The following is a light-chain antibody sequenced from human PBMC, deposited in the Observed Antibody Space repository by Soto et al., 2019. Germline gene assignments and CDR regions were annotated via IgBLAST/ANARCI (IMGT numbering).Light chain of an antibody. J-gene: IGKJ1*01. V-gene: IGKV3-20*01. Sequence: EIVFTQSPGTLSLSPGERATLPCRASQSVSSSYLAWYQQKPGQAPRLLIYDASSRATGIPDRFSGSGSGTDFTLNISRLEPEDFAVFYCQQYASSPRTFGQGTKVEIK. CDR1: QSVSSSY. CDR3: QQYASSPRT. CDR2: DAS.